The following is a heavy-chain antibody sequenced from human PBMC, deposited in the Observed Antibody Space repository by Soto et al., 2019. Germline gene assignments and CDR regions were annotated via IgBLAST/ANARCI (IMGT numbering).Heavy chain of an antibody. CDR2: VKSKTDGGTT. CDR3: TTDSYTTSIIVHSDY. CDR1: GFTFSNAW. Sequence: GGSLRLSCAASGFTFSNAWINWVRQTPGKGLGWVGRVKSKTDGGTTDFAAPVKGRFAISRDDSKNMVYLEMNSLKTEDTAIYYCTTDSYTTSIIVHSDYWGHGTLVTVSS. D-gene: IGHD3-22*01. V-gene: IGHV3-15*07. J-gene: IGHJ4*01.